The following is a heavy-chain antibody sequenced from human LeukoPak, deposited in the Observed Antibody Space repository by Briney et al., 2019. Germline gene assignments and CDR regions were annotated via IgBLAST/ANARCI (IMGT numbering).Heavy chain of an antibody. V-gene: IGHV4-38-2*01. Sequence: SETLSLTCAVSGYSISSGYYWGWIRQPPGQGLEWIGSIYHSGSTYYNPSLKSRVTISVDTSKNQFSLKLSSVTAADTAVYYCAREVGLGYFDLWGRGTLVTVSS. J-gene: IGHJ2*01. CDR2: IYHSGST. CDR1: GYSISSGYY. CDR3: AREVGLGYFDL. D-gene: IGHD2-15*01.